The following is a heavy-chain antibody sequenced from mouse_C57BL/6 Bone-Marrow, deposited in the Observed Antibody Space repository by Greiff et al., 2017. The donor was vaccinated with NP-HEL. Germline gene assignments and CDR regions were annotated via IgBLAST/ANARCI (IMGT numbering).Heavy chain of an antibody. V-gene: IGHV1-82*01. J-gene: IGHJ4*01. CDR3: ATMLVTSYYAMDY. Sequence: QVQLQQSGPELVKPGASVKISCKASGYAFSSSWMNWVKQRPGKGLEWIGRIYPGDGDTNYNAKFKGKATLTADKSSSTAYMQLSSLTSEDSAVYFCATMLVTSYYAMDYWGQGTSVTVSS. D-gene: IGHD2-3*01. CDR1: GYAFSSSW. CDR2: IYPGDGDT.